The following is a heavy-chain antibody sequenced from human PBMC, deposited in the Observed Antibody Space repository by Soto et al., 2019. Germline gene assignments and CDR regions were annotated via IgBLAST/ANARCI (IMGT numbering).Heavy chain of an antibody. J-gene: IGHJ4*02. Sequence: TCAVSGGSISSGGYSWSWIRQPPGKGLAWIGYIYHSGSTYYNPSLKSRVTISVDRSKNQFSLKLSSVTAADTAVYYCARVYGDYGFDYWGQGTLVTVSS. CDR1: GGSISSGGYS. CDR3: ARVYGDYGFDY. V-gene: IGHV4-30-2*01. CDR2: IYHSGST. D-gene: IGHD4-17*01.